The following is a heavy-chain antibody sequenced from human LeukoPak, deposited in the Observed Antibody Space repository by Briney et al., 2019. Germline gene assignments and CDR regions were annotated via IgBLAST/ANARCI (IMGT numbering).Heavy chain of an antibody. CDR1: GFTLRSYD. D-gene: IGHD5-12*01. V-gene: IGHV3-23*01. Sequence: GGSLRLSCAASGFTLRSYDMSWVRQAPGKGLEWVAAASGSGVNSYYADSVRGRFTISRDNSQNTLYLQMDSLRAEDTALYYCAKEYSGYDFDYWGQGTLVTVSS. CDR3: AKEYSGYDFDY. CDR2: ASGSGVNS. J-gene: IGHJ4*02.